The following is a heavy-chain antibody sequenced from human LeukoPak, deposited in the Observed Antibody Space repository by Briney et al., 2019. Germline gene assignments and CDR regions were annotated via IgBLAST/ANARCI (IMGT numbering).Heavy chain of an antibody. CDR2: IIPIFGTA. Sequence: GASVKVSCKASGGTFSSYAISWVRQAPGQGLEWMGGIIPIFGTANYAQKFQGRVTITADESTSTAYMELSSLRSEDTAVYYCARARYSTSPPDVWGQGTTVTVSS. V-gene: IGHV1-69*13. J-gene: IGHJ6*02. CDR3: ARARYSTSPPDV. D-gene: IGHD6-6*01. CDR1: GGTFSSYA.